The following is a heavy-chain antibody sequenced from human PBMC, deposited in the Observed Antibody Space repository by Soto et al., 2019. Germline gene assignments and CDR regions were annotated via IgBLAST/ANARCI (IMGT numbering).Heavy chain of an antibody. CDR1: GGSISSYY. J-gene: IGHJ5*02. CDR2: IYYSGST. Sequence: SETLSLTCTVYGGSISSYYWSWIRQPPGKGLEWIGYIYYSGSTNYNPSLKSRVTISVDTSKNQFSLKLSSVTAADTAVYYCARQSITMVRGVIMAGNWFDPWGQGTLVTGSA. CDR3: ARQSITMVRGVIMAGNWFDP. D-gene: IGHD3-10*01. V-gene: IGHV4-59*01.